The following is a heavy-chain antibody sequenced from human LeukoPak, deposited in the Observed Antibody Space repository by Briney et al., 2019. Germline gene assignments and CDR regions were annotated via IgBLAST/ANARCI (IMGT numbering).Heavy chain of an antibody. D-gene: IGHD3-9*01. V-gene: IGHV1-2*02. CDR1: GYTFTSYG. J-gene: IGHJ6*03. CDR2: INPNSGGT. Sequence: ASVKVSCKASGYTFTSYGISWGRQAPGQGLEWMGWINPNSGGTNYAQKFQGRVTMTRDTSISTAYMELSRLRSDDTAVYYCARVGPRDRPYYDILTGYYSPNYYYYMDVWGKGTTVTISS. CDR3: ARVGPRDRPYYDILTGYYSPNYYYYMDV.